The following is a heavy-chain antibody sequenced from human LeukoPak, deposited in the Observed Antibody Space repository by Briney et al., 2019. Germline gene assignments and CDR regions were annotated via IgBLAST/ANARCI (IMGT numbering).Heavy chain of an antibody. Sequence: GGSLRLSCAASGFTFNSYWISSVRQAPGKGLEWVANIKQVGSEKYYVDPLNGRFTISRDNAKNSLYLQMNSLRAEDTAVYYCARDGRWYSSGWYRYFDYWGQGTLVTVSS. CDR2: IKQVGSEK. CDR1: GFTFNSYW. V-gene: IGHV3-7*01. CDR3: ARDGRWYSSGWYRYFDY. J-gene: IGHJ4*02. D-gene: IGHD6-19*01.